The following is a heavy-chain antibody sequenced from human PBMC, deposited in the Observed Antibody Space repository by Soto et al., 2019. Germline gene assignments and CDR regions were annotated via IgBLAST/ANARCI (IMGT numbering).Heavy chain of an antibody. D-gene: IGHD2-15*01. CDR2: ISWNSGSI. J-gene: IGHJ4*02. CDR1: GFTFDDYA. CDR3: AKGVYCSGSSCYTYFDY. V-gene: IGHV3-9*01. Sequence: EVQLVESGGGLVQPGRSLRLSCAASGFTFDDYAMHWVRQAPGKGLEWVSGISWNSGSIGYADSVKGRFTISRDNAKNSLYLQMNSLRAEDTALYYCAKGVYCSGSSCYTYFDYWGQGTLVTVSS.